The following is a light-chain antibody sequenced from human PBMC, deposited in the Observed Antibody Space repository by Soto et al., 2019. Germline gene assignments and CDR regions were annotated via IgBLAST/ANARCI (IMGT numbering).Light chain of an antibody. J-gene: IGKJ1*01. CDR3: QQYNNWPGT. CDR2: DAF. CDR1: PSVSNS. V-gene: IGKV3-11*01. Sequence: ESVLTQSPATLSLSPGARAPLSCRARPSVSNSLAWYQHKPGQAPRLLIYDAFNRATGVPTRFSGSGSGTEFTLTIGSLQSEDCALYYCQQYNNWPGTFGQGTKVDI.